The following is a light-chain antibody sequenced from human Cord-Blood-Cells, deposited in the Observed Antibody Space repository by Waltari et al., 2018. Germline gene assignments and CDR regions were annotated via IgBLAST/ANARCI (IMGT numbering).Light chain of an antibody. CDR1: SSDVGGYNH. Sequence: QSALTQPASVSGSPGPSITIPCTGTSSDVGGYNHVSWYQQHPGKAPTLMIYDVRNRPSGVSNRFSGSKSGNTASRTISGLQAEDEADYYCSSYTSSSTVVFGGGTKLTVL. CDR3: SSYTSSSTVV. CDR2: DVR. V-gene: IGLV2-14*01. J-gene: IGLJ2*01.